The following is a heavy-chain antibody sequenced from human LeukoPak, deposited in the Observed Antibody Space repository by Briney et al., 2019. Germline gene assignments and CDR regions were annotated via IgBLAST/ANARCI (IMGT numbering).Heavy chain of an antibody. CDR2: IYYSGST. V-gene: IGHV4-59*01. D-gene: IGHD4/OR15-4a*01. CDR1: GGSISGNY. Sequence: SETLSLTCTISGGSISGNYWSWIRQPPGKGLEWIGYIYYSGSTNYNPSLKSRVTISVDTSKNQFSLNLRSMTAADTAIYYCARGAGEDYYWFDPWGQGTLVTVSS. CDR3: ARGAGEDYYWFDP. J-gene: IGHJ5*02.